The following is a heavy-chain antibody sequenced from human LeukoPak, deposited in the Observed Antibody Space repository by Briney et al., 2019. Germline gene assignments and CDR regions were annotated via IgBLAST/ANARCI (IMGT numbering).Heavy chain of an antibody. J-gene: IGHJ3*02. CDR3: ARVGNYAFDI. CDR2: INPNSGGT. CDR1: GYSFTGHY. D-gene: IGHD1-14*01. Sequence: ASVKASCKASGYSFTGHYMHWVRQAPGQGLEWMGWINPNSGGTNYAQKFQGRVTMTRDTSISTAYMELSRLRSDDTAVYYCARVGNYAFDIWGQGTMVTVSS. V-gene: IGHV1-2*02.